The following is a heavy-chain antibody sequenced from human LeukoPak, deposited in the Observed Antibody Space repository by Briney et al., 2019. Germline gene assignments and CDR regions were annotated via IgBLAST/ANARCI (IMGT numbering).Heavy chain of an antibody. CDR2: INPNNGAT. J-gene: IGHJ5*02. CDR3: TRDREGGSGWFDP. CDR1: GYTFTDYY. Sequence: ASVKVSCKASGYTFTDYYIHWVRQAPGQGLEGMGWINPNNGATNYEQKFQGRVTMTRDTSISTAYMELTRLRSDDTAVYYCTRDREGGSGWFDPWGQGTLVTVSS. V-gene: IGHV1-2*02. D-gene: IGHD3-16*01.